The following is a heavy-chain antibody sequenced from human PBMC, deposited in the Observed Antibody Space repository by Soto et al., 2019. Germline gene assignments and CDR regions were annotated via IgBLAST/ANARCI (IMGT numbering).Heavy chain of an antibody. D-gene: IGHD3-10*01. J-gene: IGHJ3*02. CDR3: ARELPPAPGSFREDALDI. CDR2: IIPIFGTT. CDR1: GGTFSNYA. Sequence: QVQLVQSGAELKKPGSSVKVSCQASGGTFSNYAISWVRQAPGQGLEWMGKIIPIFGTTNYAQNFRGRVTLTADEYTPTAYMELSSLRSDDTALYYCARELPPAPGSFREDALDIWGQGTMITVSS. V-gene: IGHV1-69*15.